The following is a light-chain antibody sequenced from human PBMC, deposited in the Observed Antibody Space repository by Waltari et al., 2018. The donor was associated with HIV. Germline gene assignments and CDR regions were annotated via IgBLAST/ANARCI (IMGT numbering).Light chain of an antibody. CDR2: KDN. V-gene: IGLV3-25*03. J-gene: IGLJ2*01. CDR3: QSGHNSDSI. Sequence: SYELTQAPSVSVSPGQTAKITCYGDALSRHFVFWYQQKSGQAPRMMIFKDNERPSGIPARFSASSSGSTSTFTISGVQAEDEADYYCQSGHNSDSIFGCGTKLTVL. CDR1: ALSRHF.